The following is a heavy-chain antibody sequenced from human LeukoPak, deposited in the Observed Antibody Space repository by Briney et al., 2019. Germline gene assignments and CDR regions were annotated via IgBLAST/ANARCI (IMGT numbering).Heavy chain of an antibody. J-gene: IGHJ4*02. CDR3: VRDGIRDIPGIITIRYDY. CDR1: GFTFSSYFW. CDR2: IKEDGSDK. D-gene: IGHD3-10*01. Sequence: GGSLRLSCAASGFTFSSYFWMTWVRQAPGKGLEWVATIKEDGSDKYYVDSVRGRFTISRDNAENSLYLQMNSLTAEDTALYYCVRDGIRDIPGIITIRYDYWGQGTLVTVSS. V-gene: IGHV3-7*05.